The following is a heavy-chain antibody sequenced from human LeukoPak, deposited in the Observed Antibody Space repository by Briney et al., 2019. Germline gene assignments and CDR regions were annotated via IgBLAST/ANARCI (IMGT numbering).Heavy chain of an antibody. CDR1: GFTFSSNG. D-gene: IGHD6-19*01. J-gene: IGHJ3*02. Sequence: GGSLRLSCAASGFTFSSNGMNWVRQAPGKGLEWVSSISSSSSYIYYADSVKGRFTISRDNAKNSLYLQMNSLRAEDTAVYYCARANGWYGDAFDIWGQGTMVTVSS. V-gene: IGHV3-21*01. CDR2: ISSSSSYI. CDR3: ARANGWYGDAFDI.